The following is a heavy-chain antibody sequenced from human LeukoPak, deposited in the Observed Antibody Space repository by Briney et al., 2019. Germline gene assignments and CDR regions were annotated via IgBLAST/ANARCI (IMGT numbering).Heavy chain of an antibody. Sequence: GGSLRLSCAASGFTFSSYAMSWARQAPGKGLEWVSAISGSGGSTYYADSVKGRFTISRDNSKNTLYLQMNSLRAEDTAVYYCAKVALSSSWYGGQYYFDYWGQGTLVTVSS. CDR3: AKVALSSSWYGGQYYFDY. CDR1: GFTFSSYA. V-gene: IGHV3-23*01. CDR2: ISGSGGST. D-gene: IGHD6-13*01. J-gene: IGHJ4*02.